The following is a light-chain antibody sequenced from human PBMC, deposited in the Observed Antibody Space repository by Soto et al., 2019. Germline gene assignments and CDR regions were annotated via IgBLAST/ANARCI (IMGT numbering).Light chain of an antibody. CDR3: NSYTSSNTYV. Sequence: QPVLTQPPSVSGSPGQSVTISCTGTSSDVGSYNRVSWYQQPPGTAPKLMIYEVNNRPSGVPDRFSGSKSGNTASLTITGLQAEDEADYYCNSYTSSNTYVFGTGTKLTVL. J-gene: IGLJ1*01. V-gene: IGLV2-18*02. CDR2: EVN. CDR1: SSDVGSYNR.